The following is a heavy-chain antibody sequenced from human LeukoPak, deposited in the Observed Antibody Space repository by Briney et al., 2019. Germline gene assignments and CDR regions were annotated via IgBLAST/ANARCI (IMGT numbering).Heavy chain of an antibody. CDR1: GFSLSHSY. J-gene: IGHJ4*02. CDR3: ARDPSRYDLDY. V-gene: IGHV3-7*01. D-gene: IGHD5-12*01. CDR2: IKQDGVDK. Sequence: GGSLRLSCATSGFSLSHSYMNWVRQAPGKGLEWVATIKQDGVDKYYVDSVKGRFTISRDTAKNSLFLQMNSLRVDDTAVYYCARDPSRYDLDYWGQGTLATVSS.